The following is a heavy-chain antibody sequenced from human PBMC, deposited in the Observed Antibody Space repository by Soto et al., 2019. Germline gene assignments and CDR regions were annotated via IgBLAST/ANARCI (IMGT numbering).Heavy chain of an antibody. Sequence: PGGSLRLSCTASGFTFSFYTMNWVRQAPGKGLEWVSSIGSTSSDIYDADSVKGRFTVSRDNAKNSLYLQMSSLRAEDTAVYYCANPYYDSSGSRAYWGQGTLVTVSS. V-gene: IGHV3-21*04. CDR1: GFTFSFYT. J-gene: IGHJ4*02. CDR3: ANPYYDSSGSRAY. D-gene: IGHD3-22*01. CDR2: IGSTSSDI.